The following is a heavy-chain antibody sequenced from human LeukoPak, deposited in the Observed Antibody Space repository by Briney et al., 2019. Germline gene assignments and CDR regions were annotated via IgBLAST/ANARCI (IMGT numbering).Heavy chain of an antibody. Sequence: SETLSLTCTVSGGSISSSSYYWGWIRQPLGKGLEWIGSIYYSGSTYYNPSLKSRVTISVDTSRNQFSLKLSSVTAADTAVYYCARETYYYGSGSYYGVDYWGQGTLVTVSS. J-gene: IGHJ4*02. CDR1: GGSISSSSYY. CDR2: IYYSGST. D-gene: IGHD3-10*01. CDR3: ARETYYYGSGSYYGVDY. V-gene: IGHV4-39*07.